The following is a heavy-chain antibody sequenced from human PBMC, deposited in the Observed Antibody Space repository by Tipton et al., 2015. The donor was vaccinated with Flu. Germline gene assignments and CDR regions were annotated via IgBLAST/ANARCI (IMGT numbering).Heavy chain of an antibody. V-gene: IGHV4-59*01. CDR1: GGSISSYY. CDR3: ARGIAVARGAWWYFDL. CDR2: SYYSGST. Sequence: TLSLTCTVSGGSISSYYWSWIRQPPGKGLEWIGYSYYSGSTNYNPSLKSRVTISVDTSKNQFSLKLSSVTAADTAVYYCARGIAVARGAWWYFDLWGRGTLVTVSS. D-gene: IGHD6-19*01. J-gene: IGHJ2*01.